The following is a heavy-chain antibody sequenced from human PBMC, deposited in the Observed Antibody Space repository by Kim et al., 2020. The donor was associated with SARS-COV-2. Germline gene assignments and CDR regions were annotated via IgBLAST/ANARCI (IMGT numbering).Heavy chain of an antibody. CDR2: IDGDGSTT. Sequence: GGSLRLSCVASGITFSTSFMHWVRQTPGKGLLWVSRIDGDGSTTSYADSVRGRFTISRDNAKNTVYLQMNSLRAEDTAVYYCTKDFDWESGHWGQGTLDT. D-gene: IGHD3-9*01. J-gene: IGHJ1*01. CDR1: GITFSTSF. V-gene: IGHV3-74*01. CDR3: TKDFDWESGH.